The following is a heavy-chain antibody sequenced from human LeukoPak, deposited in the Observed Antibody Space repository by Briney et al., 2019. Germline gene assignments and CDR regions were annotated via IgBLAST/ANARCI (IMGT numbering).Heavy chain of an antibody. CDR1: GGSISSSSYY. CDR3: AKVTGMGDWFDP. V-gene: IGHV4-39*01. D-gene: IGHD2-8*02. J-gene: IGHJ5*02. CDR2: IYYSGST. Sequence: NPSETLSLTCTVSGGSISSSSYYWGWIRQPPGKGLEWIGSIYYSGSTYYNPSLKSRVTISVDTSKNQFSLKLSSVTAAGTAVYYCAKVTGMGDWFDPWGQGTLVTVSS.